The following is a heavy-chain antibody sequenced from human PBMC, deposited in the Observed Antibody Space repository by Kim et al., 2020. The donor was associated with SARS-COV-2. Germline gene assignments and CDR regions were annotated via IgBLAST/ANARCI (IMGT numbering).Heavy chain of an antibody. CDR3: ARGTIVGAPVDAFDI. V-gene: IGHV3-11*01. Sequence: DSVKGRCTISRDNAKNALNLQMNSLRAEDTAVYYCARGTIVGAPVDAFDIWGRGTMVTVSS. J-gene: IGHJ3*02. D-gene: IGHD1-26*01.